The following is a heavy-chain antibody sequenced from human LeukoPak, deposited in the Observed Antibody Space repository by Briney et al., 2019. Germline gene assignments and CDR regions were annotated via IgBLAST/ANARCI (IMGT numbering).Heavy chain of an antibody. J-gene: IGHJ5*02. CDR1: GGSFSGHY. Sequence: SETLSLTCTVYGGSFSGHYWSWIRQPPGKGLEWIGEINHSGSTNYNPSLKSRVTISVDTSKNQFSLKLSSVTAADTAVYYCARERGTMVRGVIKRRNWFDPWGQGTLVTVSS. CDR2: INHSGST. CDR3: ARERGTMVRGVIKRRNWFDP. D-gene: IGHD3-10*01. V-gene: IGHV4-34*01.